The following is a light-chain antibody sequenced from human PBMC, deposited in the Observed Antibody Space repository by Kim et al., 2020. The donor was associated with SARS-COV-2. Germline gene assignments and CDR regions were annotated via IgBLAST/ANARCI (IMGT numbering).Light chain of an antibody. CDR3: QKYNAAPWT. CDR2: AAS. Sequence: ASAGDRVTFACRASQDISNYVVWYQQKPGKVPKVLIYAASALHSGVPSRFSGGGFGTDFTLTISSLQPEDVATYYCQKYNAAPWTFGQGTKVDIK. V-gene: IGKV1-27*01. J-gene: IGKJ1*01. CDR1: QDISNY.